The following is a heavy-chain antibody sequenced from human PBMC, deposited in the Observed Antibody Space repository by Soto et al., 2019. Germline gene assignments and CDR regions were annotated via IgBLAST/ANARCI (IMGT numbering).Heavy chain of an antibody. CDR1: GATFSSFA. V-gene: IGHV1-69*01. Sequence: QVQLLQSGAEVKKPGSSVKVSCKASGATFSSFAFSWVRQAPGQGLEWMGVIIPIFDTISYAQKFQGRVTITADESTRTAYMELNSLTSDDTAVYYCASPLKWSDYYIAFDYWGQGTLVIVSS. D-gene: IGHD3-3*01. CDR3: ASPLKWSDYYIAFDY. J-gene: IGHJ4*02. CDR2: IIPIFDTI.